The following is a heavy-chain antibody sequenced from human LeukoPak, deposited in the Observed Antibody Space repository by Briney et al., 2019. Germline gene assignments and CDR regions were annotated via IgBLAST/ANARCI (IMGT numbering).Heavy chain of an antibody. CDR2: IYPGDSDT. Sequence: GESLKISCKGSGYSFTSYWIGWVRQLPGKGLEWMGIIYPGDSDTRYSPSFQGQVTISADKSISTAYLQWSNLKGSDTAMVYCVRRDTTEFYFDYWGQGTLVTVSS. V-gene: IGHV5-51*01. D-gene: IGHD1-1*01. CDR1: GYSFTSYW. CDR3: VRRDTTEFYFDY. J-gene: IGHJ4*02.